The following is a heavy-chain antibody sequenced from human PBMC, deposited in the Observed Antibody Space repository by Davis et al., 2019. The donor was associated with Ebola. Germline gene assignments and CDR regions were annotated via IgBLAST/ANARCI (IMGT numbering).Heavy chain of an antibody. V-gene: IGHV3-48*03. CDR2: ISSSGSTI. CDR3: ARGSNYYDSSGYYYYFDY. Sequence: GGSLRLSCAASGFTFSSYEMNWVRQAPGKGLEWVSYISSSGSTIYYADSVKGRFTISRDNAKNSLYLQMNSLRAEDTAVYYCARGSNYYDSSGYYYYFDYWGQGTLVTVSS. D-gene: IGHD3-22*01. J-gene: IGHJ4*02. CDR1: GFTFSSYE.